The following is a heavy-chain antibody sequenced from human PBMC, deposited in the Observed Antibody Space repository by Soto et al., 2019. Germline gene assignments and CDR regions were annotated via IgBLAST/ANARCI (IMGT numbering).Heavy chain of an antibody. D-gene: IGHD3-3*02. Sequence: PGGSLRLSCVASGFTFSSYGMHWVRQAPGKGLEWVAVISYDGSNKYYADSVKGRFTISRDNSKNTLYLQMNSLRAEDTAVYYCAKDHISGSPGPYYFDYWGQGTLVTVSS. CDR3: AKDHISGSPGPYYFDY. CDR2: ISYDGSNK. CDR1: GFTFSSYG. V-gene: IGHV3-30*18. J-gene: IGHJ4*02.